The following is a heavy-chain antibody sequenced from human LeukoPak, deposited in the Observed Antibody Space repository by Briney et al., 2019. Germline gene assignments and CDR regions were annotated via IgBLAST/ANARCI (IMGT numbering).Heavy chain of an antibody. CDR1: GYTFTSYG. Sequence: AASVKVSCKASGYTFTSYGISWVRQAPGQGLEWMGWISAYNGNTNYAQKLQGRVTMTTDTSTSTAYMELRSLRSDDTAVYYCARDLYYDFWSGYYSPSGYYYYYMDVWGKGTTVTVSS. J-gene: IGHJ6*03. V-gene: IGHV1-18*01. CDR3: ARDLYYDFWSGYYSPSGYYYYYMDV. D-gene: IGHD3-3*01. CDR2: ISAYNGNT.